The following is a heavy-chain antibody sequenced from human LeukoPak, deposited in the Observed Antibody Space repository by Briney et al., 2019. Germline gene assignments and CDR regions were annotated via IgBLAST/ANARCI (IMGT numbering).Heavy chain of an antibody. CDR1: GVSFSGYY. CDR3: ARLEASYGSYPYCFDF. J-gene: IGHJ4*02. Sequence: SETLSLTCAVYGVSFSGYYWSRIRQPPGKGLEWIGEINHSGSTNYNPSLKSRVAISVDTSKNQFSLKLNSVTAADTAVFYCARLEASYGSYPYCFDFWGQGTLVTVSS. V-gene: IGHV4-34*01. CDR2: INHSGST. D-gene: IGHD5-18*01.